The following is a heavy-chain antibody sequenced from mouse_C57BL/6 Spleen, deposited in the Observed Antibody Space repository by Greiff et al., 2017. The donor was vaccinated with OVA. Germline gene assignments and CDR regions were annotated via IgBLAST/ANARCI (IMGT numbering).Heavy chain of an antibody. D-gene: IGHD1-1*01. CDR3: ARIYYGSSSRYFDV. J-gene: IGHJ1*03. Sequence: EVQGVESGPELVKPGASVKISCKASGYSFTDYNMNWVKQSNGKSLEWIGVINPNYGTTSYNQKFKGKATLTVDQSSSTAYMQLNSLTSEDSAVYYCARIYYGSSSRYFDVWGTGTTVTVSS. CDR2: INPNYGTT. V-gene: IGHV1-39*01. CDR1: GYSFTDYN.